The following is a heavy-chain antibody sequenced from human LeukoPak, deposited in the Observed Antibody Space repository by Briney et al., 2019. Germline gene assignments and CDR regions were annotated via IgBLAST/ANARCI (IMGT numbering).Heavy chain of an antibody. CDR1: GGSISSSY. CDR2: IYYSGST. J-gene: IGHJ4*02. CDR3: ARQAGSSSWTSFGY. V-gene: IGHV4-59*08. D-gene: IGHD2-2*01. Sequence: SETLSLTCTVSGGSISSSYWNWIRQPPGKGLEWIGYIYYSGSTNYNPSLKSRVTISVDTSKSQFSLKLSSVTAADTAVYYCARQAGSSSWTSFGYWGQGTLVTVSS.